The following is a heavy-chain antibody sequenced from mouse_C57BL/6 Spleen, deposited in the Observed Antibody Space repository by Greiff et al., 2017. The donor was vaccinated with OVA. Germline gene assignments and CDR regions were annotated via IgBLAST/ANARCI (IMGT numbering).Heavy chain of an antibody. Sequence: QVQLQQSGPGLVQPSQSLSITCTVSGFSLTSYGVHWVRQSPGQGLEWLGVIWRGGSTAYNAAFMSRLSITKDNSKSQVFFKMNSLQADDTAIYYCAKMDDGSSYSYYYAMDYWGQGTSVTVSS. CDR3: AKMDDGSSYSYYYAMDY. CDR1: GFSLTSYG. D-gene: IGHD1-1*01. J-gene: IGHJ4*01. CDR2: IWRGGST. V-gene: IGHV2-5*01.